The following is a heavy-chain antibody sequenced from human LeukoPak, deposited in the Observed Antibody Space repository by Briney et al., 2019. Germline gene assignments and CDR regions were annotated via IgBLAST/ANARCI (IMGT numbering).Heavy chain of an antibody. CDR2: INHSGST. D-gene: IGHD3-10*01. J-gene: IGHJ6*03. V-gene: IGHV4-34*01. CDR3: AREGNAFPYYYYYYMDV. CDR1: GGSFSGYY. Sequence: PSEALSLTCAVYGGSFSGYYWSWIRQPPGKGLEWIGEINHSGSTNYNPSLKSRVTISVDTSKNQFSLKLSSVTAADTAVYYCAREGNAFPYYYYYYMDVWGKGNPGHRLL.